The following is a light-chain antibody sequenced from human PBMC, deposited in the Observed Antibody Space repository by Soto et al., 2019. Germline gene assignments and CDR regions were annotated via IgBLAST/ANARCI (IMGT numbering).Light chain of an antibody. CDR2: DIS. V-gene: IGLV2-14*01. Sequence: QSALTQPASVSGSPGQSITISCTGTSSDVGGYDYVSWYQQHPGKAPKLMIYDISNRPSGVSDRFSGSKSANTASLTISGLQAEDEADYYCSSFTASNTEVFGGGTK. CDR1: SSDVGGYDY. J-gene: IGLJ2*01. CDR3: SSFTASNTEV.